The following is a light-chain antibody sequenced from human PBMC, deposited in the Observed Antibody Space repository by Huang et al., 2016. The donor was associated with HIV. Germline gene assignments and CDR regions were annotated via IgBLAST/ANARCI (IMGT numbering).Light chain of an antibody. CDR2: EAA. Sequence: DIQMTQSPSSLSASIGDRVIITCRASQDIGRLLNWYQQKPGKAPQLLIYEAAVLQTGVPSRFSRSGSGTHFTLTIRSLLPEDFATYYCQQSYSPSPFTFGLGTILDI. CDR3: QQSYSPSPFT. V-gene: IGKV1-39*01. CDR1: QDIGRL. J-gene: IGKJ2*01.